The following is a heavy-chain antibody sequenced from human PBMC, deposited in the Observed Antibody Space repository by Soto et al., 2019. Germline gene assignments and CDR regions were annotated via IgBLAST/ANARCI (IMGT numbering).Heavy chain of an antibody. CDR1: GDSXSXXX. Sequence: QVQLQESGXGLVKPXETLSLRCTVSGDSXSXXXXXXXXXPTGKGLQWIGRIYSSESTIYNPSLKSRISMSLXXSNXXFSLXXXXVXAXXXXXXXXXXXXXXTRGVLLDYWGPGIVVTVSS. CDR3: XXXXXXTRGVLLDY. CDR2: IYSSEST. D-gene: IGHD2-21*02. V-gene: IGHV4-4*07. J-gene: IGHJ4*02.